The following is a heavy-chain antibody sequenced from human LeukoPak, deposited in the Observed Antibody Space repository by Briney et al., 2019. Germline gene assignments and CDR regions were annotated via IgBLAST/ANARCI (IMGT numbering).Heavy chain of an antibody. D-gene: IGHD6-19*01. Sequence: SETLSLTCTASGGSISSFYYTWIRQPPGKGLEWIGYIDSSGITNYNSSLNSRVTISLDTSQNQFSLKLNSVTAADTAVYYCATVASGWYPDYWGQGDLVTVAS. CDR2: IDSSGIT. V-gene: IGHV4-59*01. CDR3: ATVASGWYPDY. CDR1: GGSISSFY. J-gene: IGHJ4*02.